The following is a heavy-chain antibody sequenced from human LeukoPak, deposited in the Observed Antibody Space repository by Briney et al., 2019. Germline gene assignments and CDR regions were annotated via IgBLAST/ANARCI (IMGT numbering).Heavy chain of an antibody. J-gene: IGHJ5*02. CDR2: INHSGST. Sequence: PSETLSLTCAVYGGSFSGYYWSWIRQPPGKGLEWIGEINHSGSTNYNPSLKSRVTISVDTSKNQFSLKLSSVTAADTAVYYCARVDRASGWSKDIVVVPAVHNWFDPWGQGTLVTVSS. CDR3: ARVDRASGWSKDIVVVPAVHNWFDP. D-gene: IGHD2-2*01. V-gene: IGHV4-34*01. CDR1: GGSFSGYY.